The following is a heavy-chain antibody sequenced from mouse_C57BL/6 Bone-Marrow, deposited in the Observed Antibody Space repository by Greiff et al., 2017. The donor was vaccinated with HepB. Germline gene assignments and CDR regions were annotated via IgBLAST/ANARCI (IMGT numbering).Heavy chain of an antibody. CDR2: IWSGGST. Sequence: VKLQESGPGLVQPSQSLSITCTVSGFSLTSYGVHWVRQSPGKGLEWLGVIWSGGSTDYNAAFISRLSISKDNSKSQVFFKMNSLQADDTAIYYCARQLRPFDYWGQGTTLTVSS. CDR1: GFSLTSYG. D-gene: IGHD3-2*02. CDR3: ARQLRPFDY. J-gene: IGHJ2*01. V-gene: IGHV2-2*01.